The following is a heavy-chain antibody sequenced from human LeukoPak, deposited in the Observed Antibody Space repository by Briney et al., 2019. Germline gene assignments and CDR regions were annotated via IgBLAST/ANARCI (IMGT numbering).Heavy chain of an antibody. CDR3: TRDRGYCSSTSCYTDAFDI. Sequence: PGGSLRLSCAASGFTFTTYTMNWVRQAPGKGREWVGFIRSKAYGGTTEYAASVKGRFTISRDDSKSIAYLQMNSLKTEDTAVYYCTRDRGYCSSTSCYTDAFDIWGQGTMVTVSS. D-gene: IGHD2-2*02. V-gene: IGHV3-49*04. CDR1: GFTFTTYT. J-gene: IGHJ3*02. CDR2: IRSKAYGGTT.